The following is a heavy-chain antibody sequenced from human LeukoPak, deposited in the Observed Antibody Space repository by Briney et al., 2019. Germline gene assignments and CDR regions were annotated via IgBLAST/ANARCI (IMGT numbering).Heavy chain of an antibody. CDR1: GSMFAGHY. V-gene: IGHV1-2*02. CDR2: ISPSNGAT. Sequence: ASVKVSCKASGSMFAGHYRHWMRQAPGQGLEWMGWISPSNGATKYAQNFQGRVTMTRDTSISTAYMELSDLRSDDTAVYYCAVSVQAAAIPAFDNWGQGTLVTVSS. J-gene: IGHJ4*02. D-gene: IGHD6-25*01. CDR3: AVSVQAAAIPAFDN.